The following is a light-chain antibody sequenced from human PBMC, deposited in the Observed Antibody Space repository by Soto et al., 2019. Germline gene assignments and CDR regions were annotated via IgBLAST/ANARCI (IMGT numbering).Light chain of an antibody. Sequence: DIQMTQSPSSLSASVEDRVIITCQASQSISNHLNWYQQKPGKAPKLLIFAASSLQSGVPSRFRGSRSGPDFTLAISSLQPDDVATYYCQQYNSYPWTLGQGTKVDIK. J-gene: IGKJ1*01. CDR2: AAS. V-gene: IGKV1-39*01. CDR3: QQYNSYPWT. CDR1: QSISNH.